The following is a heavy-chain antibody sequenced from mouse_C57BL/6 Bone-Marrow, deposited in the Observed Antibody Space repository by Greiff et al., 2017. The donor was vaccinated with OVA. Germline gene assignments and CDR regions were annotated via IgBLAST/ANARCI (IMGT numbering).Heavy chain of an antibody. Sequence: QVQLQQPGAELVMPGASVKLSCKASGYTFTSYWMHWVKQRPGQGLEWIGEIDPSDSYTNYNQKFKGKSTLTVDKSSSTAYMQLSSLTSEDSAVYYCARNWFPYYLDYWGQGTTLTVSS. D-gene: IGHD4-1*01. CDR3: ARNWFPYYLDY. V-gene: IGHV1-69*01. CDR1: GYTFTSYW. CDR2: IDPSDSYT. J-gene: IGHJ2*01.